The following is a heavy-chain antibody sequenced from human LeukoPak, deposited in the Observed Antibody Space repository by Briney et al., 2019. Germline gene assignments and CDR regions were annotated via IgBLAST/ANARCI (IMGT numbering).Heavy chain of an antibody. D-gene: IGHD1-26*01. CDR3: ARAGIVGATLNWFDP. J-gene: IGHJ5*02. V-gene: IGHV1-8*01. CDR1: GYTFTSYD. Sequence: ASVKVSCKASGYTFTSYDINWVRQATGQGLEWMGWMNPNSGNTGYAQKFQGRVTMTRNTSISTAYMELSSLRPEDTAVYYCARAGIVGATLNWFDPWGQGTLVTVSS. CDR2: MNPNSGNT.